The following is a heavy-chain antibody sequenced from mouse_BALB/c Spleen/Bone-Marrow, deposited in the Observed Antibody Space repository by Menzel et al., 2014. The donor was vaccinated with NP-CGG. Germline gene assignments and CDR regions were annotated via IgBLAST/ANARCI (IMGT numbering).Heavy chain of an antibody. J-gene: IGHJ3*01. D-gene: IGHD1-1*01. CDR2: IDPASGNT. CDR3: AAYYYVSSYGFAY. CDR1: GFNIKDTY. V-gene: IGHV14-3*02. Sequence: VQLQQSGAELVKPGASVKLSCTASGFNIKDTYMHWVKPRPEQGLEWIGRIDPASGNTKFDPKFQGKATIASDTSSNTAYLQLSSLTSEDTAVYYCAAYYYVSSYGFAYWGQGTLVTVSA.